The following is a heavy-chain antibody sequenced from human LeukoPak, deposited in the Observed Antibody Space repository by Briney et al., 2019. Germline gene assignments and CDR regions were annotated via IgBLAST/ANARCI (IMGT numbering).Heavy chain of an antibody. V-gene: IGHV4-61*02. J-gene: IGHJ4*02. CDR3: ARGSDYVWGSYRYEDY. CDR2: IYTSGST. Sequence: PSETLSLTCTVSGGSISSSNYYWSWIRQPAGKGLEWIGRIYTSGSTNYNPSLKSRVTISVDTSKNQFSLKLSSVTAADTAVYYCARGSDYVWGSYRYEDYWGQGTLVTVSS. D-gene: IGHD3-16*02. CDR1: GGSISSSNYY.